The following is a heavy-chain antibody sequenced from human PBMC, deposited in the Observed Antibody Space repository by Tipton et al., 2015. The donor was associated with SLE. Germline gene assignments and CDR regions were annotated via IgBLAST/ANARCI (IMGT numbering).Heavy chain of an antibody. CDR1: GGSIRSYY. D-gene: IGHD1-14*01. J-gene: IGHJ3*01. Sequence: GLVKPSETLSLTCTVSGGSIRSYYWSWIRQPPGKRLEWIEYIDYTRGMKYHPSLESRVTISLDTSKNQFSLKLSSVTAADTALYFCARDQFATVGAFDLWGQGTMVTVSS. CDR3: ARDQFATVGAFDL. CDR2: IDYTRGM. V-gene: IGHV4-59*01.